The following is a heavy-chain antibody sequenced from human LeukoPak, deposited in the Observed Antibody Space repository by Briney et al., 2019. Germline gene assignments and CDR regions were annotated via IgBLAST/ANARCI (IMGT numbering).Heavy chain of an antibody. V-gene: IGHV1-46*01. D-gene: IGHD5-18*01. CDR3: ARDRPVDTAMARGEGYFDY. J-gene: IGHJ4*02. CDR2: INPSGGST. Sequence: ASVKVSCKTSGYTSDFMKYGVAWVRQAPGQGLEWMGIINPSGGSTSYAQKFQGRVTMTRDTSTSTVYMELSSLRSEDTAVYYCARDRPVDTAMARGEGYFDYWGQGTLVTVSS. CDR1: GYTSDFMKYG.